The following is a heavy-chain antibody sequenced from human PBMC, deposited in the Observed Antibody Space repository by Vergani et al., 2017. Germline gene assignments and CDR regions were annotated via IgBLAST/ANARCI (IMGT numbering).Heavy chain of an antibody. CDR3: ARLXYCSSTTCRQAFDI. V-gene: IGHV3-72*01. D-gene: IGHD2-2*01. J-gene: IGHJ3*02. CDR2: TRNKANSYTT. CDR1: GFTFSDHY. Sequence: EVQLVESGGGLVKPGGSLRLSCAASGFTFSDHYMDWVRQAPGKGLEWVGRTRNKANSYTTEYAASVKGRFTISRDDSKNSLYLQMNSLKIEDTAVYYCARLXYCSSTTCRQAFDIWGQGTMVTVS.